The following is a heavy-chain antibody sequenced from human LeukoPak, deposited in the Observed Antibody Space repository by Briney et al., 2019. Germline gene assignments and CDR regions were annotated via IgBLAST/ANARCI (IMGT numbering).Heavy chain of an antibody. CDR2: VNPNSGGT. J-gene: IGHJ6*02. Sequence: ASVKVSCKASGYTFTGYYMHWVRQAPGQGLEWMGWVNPNSGGTNYAQKFQGRVTMTRDTSISTAYMELSRLRSDDTAVYYCARDLPPDIVVVVAATGGYGMDVWGQGTTVTVSS. CDR3: ARDLPPDIVVVVAATGGYGMDV. CDR1: GYTFTGYY. D-gene: IGHD2-15*01. V-gene: IGHV1-2*02.